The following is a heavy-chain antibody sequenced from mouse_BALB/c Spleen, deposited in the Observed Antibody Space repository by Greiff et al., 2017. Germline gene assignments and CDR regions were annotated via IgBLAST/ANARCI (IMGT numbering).Heavy chain of an antibody. V-gene: IGHV1S135*01. J-gene: IGHJ4*01. CDR1: GYAFTSYN. CDR3: ARGDGNYPYYAMDY. D-gene: IGHD2-1*01. CDR2: IDPYNGGT. Sequence: EVQLVESGPELVKPGASVKVSCKASGYAFTSYNMYWVKQSHGKSLEWIGYIDPYNGGTSYNQKFKGKATLTVDKSSSTAYMHLNSLTSEDSAVYYCARGDGNYPYYAMDYWGQGTSVTVSS.